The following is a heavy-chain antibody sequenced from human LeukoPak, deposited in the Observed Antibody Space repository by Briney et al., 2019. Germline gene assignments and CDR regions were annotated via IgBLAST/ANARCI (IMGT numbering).Heavy chain of an antibody. J-gene: IGHJ4*02. V-gene: IGHV4-30-4*01. CDR3: ASPGPPRGYSYGPPTN. D-gene: IGHD5-18*01. Sequence: SQTLSLTCTVSGGSISSGDYYWSWIRQPPGKGLEWIGYIYYSGSTYYNPSLKSRVTISVDTSKNQFSLKLSSVTAADTVVYYCASPGPPRGYSYGPPTNWGQGTLVTVSS. CDR1: GGSISSGDYY. CDR2: IYYSGST.